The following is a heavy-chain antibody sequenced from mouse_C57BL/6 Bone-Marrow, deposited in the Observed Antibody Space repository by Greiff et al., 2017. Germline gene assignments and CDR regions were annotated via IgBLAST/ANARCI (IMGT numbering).Heavy chain of an antibody. CDR1: GFNFNGYW. CDR2: ILPGSGRT. J-gene: IGHJ2*01. D-gene: IGHD2-1*01. Sequence: QVQLKESGAELVKPGASVKLSCKAPGFNFNGYWIEWVQQRPGHGLEWIGEILPGSGRTNYKEKFKGKATFTADTSSNTSYMQLSSLTTEDSAIYYGSRGVGCGNDDYWGQGTTLTVSS. V-gene: IGHV1-9*01. CDR3: SRGVGCGNDDY.